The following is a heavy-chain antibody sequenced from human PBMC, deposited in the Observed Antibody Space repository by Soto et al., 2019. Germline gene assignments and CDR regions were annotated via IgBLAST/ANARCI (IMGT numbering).Heavy chain of an antibody. CDR3: ARGQGAAAGHSNFDY. CDR1: GGSISGTTYS. Sequence: QLQLQESGSGLVKPSQTPSLTCAVSGGSISGTTYSWRWIRQPPGKGLEWIGYIYDSGNTYYNPSLKSQFSISVDRSKNQFSLKLSSVTAADTAVYYCARGQGAAAGHSNFDYWGQGALVTVSS. V-gene: IGHV4-30-2*01. CDR2: IYDSGNT. D-gene: IGHD6-13*01. J-gene: IGHJ4*02.